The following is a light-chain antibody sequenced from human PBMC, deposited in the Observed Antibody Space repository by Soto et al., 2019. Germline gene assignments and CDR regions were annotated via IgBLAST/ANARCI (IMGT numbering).Light chain of an antibody. CDR1: QSISSW. V-gene: IGKV1-5*01. CDR3: QQYNAYPWT. J-gene: IGKJ1*01. CDR2: DAS. Sequence: DIQMTQSPSTLSASVGDRVTITCRASQSISSWLAWYQQKPGKAPKLLMYDASSLDSGVPSRFSGSGSGTEFTLTISSLKPDDFETYYCQQYNAYPWTFGQATKIEIK.